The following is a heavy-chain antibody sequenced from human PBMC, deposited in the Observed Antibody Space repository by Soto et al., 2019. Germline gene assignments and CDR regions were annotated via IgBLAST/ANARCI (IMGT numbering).Heavy chain of an antibody. J-gene: IGHJ5*02. D-gene: IGHD1-26*01. V-gene: IGHV4-39*01. CDR1: GGSISSSSYY. CDR3: ATSNTTCPGCYS. CDR2: IYYSGST. Sequence: SETLFLTCTVSGGSISSSSYYWGWIRQPPGKGLEWIGYIYYSGSTYYNPSLKSRVTISVDTSKNQFSLKLSSVTAADTAVYYCATSNTTCPGCYSWGQGTLVTVSS.